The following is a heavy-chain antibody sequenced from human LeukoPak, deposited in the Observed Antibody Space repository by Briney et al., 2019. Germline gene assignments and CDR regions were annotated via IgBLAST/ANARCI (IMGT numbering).Heavy chain of an antibody. Sequence: HGRSLRLSCAASGFTFSSYAMSWVRQAPGKGLEWVSAISGSGGSTYYAGSVKGRFTISRDNSKNTLYLQMNSLRAEDTAVYYCAKGRLLLWFGELDPWGQGTLVTVSS. J-gene: IGHJ5*02. CDR3: AKGRLLLWFGELDP. V-gene: IGHV3-23*01. CDR1: GFTFSSYA. CDR2: ISGSGGST. D-gene: IGHD3-10*01.